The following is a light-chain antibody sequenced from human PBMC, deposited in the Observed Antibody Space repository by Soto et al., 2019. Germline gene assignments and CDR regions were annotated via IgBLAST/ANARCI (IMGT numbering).Light chain of an antibody. J-gene: IGKJ1*01. V-gene: IGKV3-20*01. CDR2: ASS. Sequence: EIVLTQSPGTLSLSPGERVTLSCRASQSVSSSYLAWYQQKPGQAPRLLIYASSSRATGIPDRFSGIGSGTDFTLTITRLEPEDFAVYYCQQYGSSPWTFGQGTKVEIK. CDR3: QQYGSSPWT. CDR1: QSVSSSY.